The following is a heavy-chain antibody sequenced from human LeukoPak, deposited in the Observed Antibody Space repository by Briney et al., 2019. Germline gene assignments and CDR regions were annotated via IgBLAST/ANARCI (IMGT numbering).Heavy chain of an antibody. J-gene: IGHJ3*02. V-gene: IGHV3-23*01. CDR1: GFTFSSYA. CDR2: ISGSGGST. CDR3: ARDSGNYLDAFDI. Sequence: GGSLRLSCAASGFTFSSYAMSWVRQAPGKGLEWVSAISGSGGSTYYADSVKGRFTISRDNAKNSLYLQMNSLRAEDTAVYYCARDSGNYLDAFDIWGQGTMVTVSS. D-gene: IGHD1-7*01.